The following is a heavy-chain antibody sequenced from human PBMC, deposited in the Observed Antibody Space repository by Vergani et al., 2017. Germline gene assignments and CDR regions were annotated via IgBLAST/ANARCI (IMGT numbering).Heavy chain of an antibody. Sequence: QVQLVQSGAEVKKPGSSVKVSCKASGGTFSSYAISWVRQAPGQGLEWMGGIIPIFGTANYAQKFQGRVTITADKSTSTAYMELSSLRAEDTAVYYCAKDRRAAARPNYGMGVWGQGTTVTVSS. CDR2: IIPIFGTA. CDR1: GGTFSSYA. V-gene: IGHV1-69*06. D-gene: IGHD6-6*01. J-gene: IGHJ6*02. CDR3: AKDRRAAARPNYGMGV.